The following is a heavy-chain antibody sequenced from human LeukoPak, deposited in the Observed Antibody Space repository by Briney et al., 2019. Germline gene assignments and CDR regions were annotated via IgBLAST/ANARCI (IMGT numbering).Heavy chain of an antibody. D-gene: IGHD4-17*01. CDR3: ASHDYGDQGDFDY. Sequence: GGSLRLSCAASGFGFSDYWMHWVRQVPGRGPVWVSHISIDGSYTNYADSVKGRFTISRDNAKNSLYLQMNSLRAEDTAVYYCASHDYGDQGDFDYWGQGILVTVSS. V-gene: IGHV3-74*01. J-gene: IGHJ4*02. CDR1: GFGFSDYW. CDR2: ISIDGSYT.